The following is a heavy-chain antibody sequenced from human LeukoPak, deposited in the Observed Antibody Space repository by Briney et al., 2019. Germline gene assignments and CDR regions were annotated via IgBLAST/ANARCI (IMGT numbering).Heavy chain of an antibody. CDR1: GGSISSSSYY. D-gene: IGHD4-17*01. CDR3: ARGPRTTVTTPGAFDI. V-gene: IGHV4-39*07. J-gene: IGHJ3*02. Sequence: SETLSLTCTVSGGSISSSSYYWGWIRQPPGKGLEWIGSIYYSGSTYYNPSLKSRVTISVDTSKNQFSLKLSSVTAADTAVYYCARGPRTTVTTPGAFDIWGQGTMVTVSS. CDR2: IYYSGST.